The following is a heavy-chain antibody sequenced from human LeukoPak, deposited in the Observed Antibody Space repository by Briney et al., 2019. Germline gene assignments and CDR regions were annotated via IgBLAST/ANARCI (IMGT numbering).Heavy chain of an antibody. CDR2: ISYDGINK. Sequence: GGSLRLSCAASGFTFSSYGMHWVRQAPGKGLEWVAVISYDGINKYYADSVKGRFTISRDNSKNTLYLQMNSLRAEDTAVYYCAKVPLRSGWKVFDYWGQGTLVTVSS. CDR1: GFTFSSYG. CDR3: AKVPLRSGWKVFDY. J-gene: IGHJ4*02. D-gene: IGHD6-19*01. V-gene: IGHV3-30*18.